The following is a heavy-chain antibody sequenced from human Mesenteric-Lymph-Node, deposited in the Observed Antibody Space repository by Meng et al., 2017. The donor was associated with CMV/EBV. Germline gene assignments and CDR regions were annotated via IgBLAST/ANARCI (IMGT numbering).Heavy chain of an antibody. V-gene: IGHV2-5*01. J-gene: IGHJ1*01. CDR3: AHTLPPLYCSTTSCLEYFQY. D-gene: IGHD2-2*01. CDR1: TSGVG. CDR2: IYWNDDK. Sequence: TSGVGVGWIRQPPGKALEWLALIYWNDDKRYSPSLKSRLTITKDTSKNQVVLTMTNMDPVDTATYYCAHTLPPLYCSTTSCLEYFQYWGQGTLVTVSS.